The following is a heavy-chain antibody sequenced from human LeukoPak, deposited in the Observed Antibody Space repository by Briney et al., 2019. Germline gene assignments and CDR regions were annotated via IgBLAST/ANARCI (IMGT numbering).Heavy chain of an antibody. Sequence: GGSLRLSCAASGFTLSNNAMTWFRQAPGKGLEWVSSIGGGGADYADSVKGRFTISRDNSKNTLYLQMNSLRAEDTAVYYCAKVRDYNILTGYSYAFDIWGQGTMVTVSS. CDR2: IGGGGA. CDR1: GFTLSNNA. V-gene: IGHV3-23*01. J-gene: IGHJ3*02. D-gene: IGHD3-9*01. CDR3: AKVRDYNILTGYSYAFDI.